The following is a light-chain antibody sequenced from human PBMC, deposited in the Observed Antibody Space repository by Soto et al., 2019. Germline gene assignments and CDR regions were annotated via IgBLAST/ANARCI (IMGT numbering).Light chain of an antibody. V-gene: IGKV1-12*01. J-gene: IGKJ3*01. CDR2: AAS. Sequence: DIQMTQSPSSVSAYVGDRVTITCRASQDIRDWIAWYQQKPGNAPKLLVSAASSLQSGVPSRFSGSGSGTDFSLTISSLQSEDFATYYCQQAFSFPFTFGPGTKVDIK. CDR1: QDIRDW. CDR3: QQAFSFPFT.